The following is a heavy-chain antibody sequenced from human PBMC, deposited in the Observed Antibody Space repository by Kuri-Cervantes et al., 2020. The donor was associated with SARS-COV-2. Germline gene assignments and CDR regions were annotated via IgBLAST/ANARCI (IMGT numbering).Heavy chain of an antibody. CDR3: TTLIDY. CDR1: GFTLGDYA. J-gene: IGHJ4*02. CDR2: IRSKAYGGTT. V-gene: IGHV3-49*04. Sequence: GESLKISCTASGFTLGDYAMSWVRQAPGKGLEWVGFIRSKAYGGTTEYAASVKGRFTISRDDSKNMAYLQMNSLKTEDTAVYYCTTLIDYWGQGALVTVSS.